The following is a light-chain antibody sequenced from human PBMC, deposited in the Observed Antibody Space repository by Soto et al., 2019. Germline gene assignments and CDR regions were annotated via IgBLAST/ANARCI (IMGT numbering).Light chain of an antibody. V-gene: IGKV3D-20*01. J-gene: IGKJ4*01. CDR2: DAS. CDR3: QQFGSSRT. CDR1: QSVRSSY. Sequence: EIVLTQSPATLSLSPGERATLSCGASQSVRSSYLPWYQHKPGLAPRLLIYDASSRATDIPDRFSGSGSGTDFTLTIRRLEPEDFAVHYCQQFGSSRTFGGGTKVDIK.